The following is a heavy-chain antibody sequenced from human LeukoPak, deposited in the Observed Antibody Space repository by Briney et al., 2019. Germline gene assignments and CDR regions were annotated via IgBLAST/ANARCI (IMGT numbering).Heavy chain of an antibody. CDR3: ARVDSGGFWSGYYFDY. CDR1: GFTFSSYS. V-gene: IGHV3-48*01. J-gene: IGHJ4*02. CDR2: ISSSSSTI. Sequence: GGSLRLSCAASGFTFSSYSMNWVRQAPGKGLEWVSYISSSSSTIYYADSVKGRFTISRGNAKNSLYLQMNSLRAEDTAVYYCARVDSGGFWSGYYFDYWGQGTLVTVSS. D-gene: IGHD3-3*01.